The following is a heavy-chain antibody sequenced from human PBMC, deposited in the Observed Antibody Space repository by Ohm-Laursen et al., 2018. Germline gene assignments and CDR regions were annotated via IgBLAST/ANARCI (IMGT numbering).Heavy chain of an antibody. D-gene: IGHD3-3*01. CDR3: ASEYERSGYSAGAFDI. J-gene: IGHJ3*02. V-gene: IGHV1-58*02. CDR2: IVVGSGNT. Sequence: SVKVSCKASGFTFTDSAIQWVRQARGQRLEWIGWIVVGSGNTNYAQRFQERVTITGDMSTSTAYMELSSLRSDDTAVYYCASEYERSGYSAGAFDIWGQGTMVTVSS. CDR1: GFTFTDSA.